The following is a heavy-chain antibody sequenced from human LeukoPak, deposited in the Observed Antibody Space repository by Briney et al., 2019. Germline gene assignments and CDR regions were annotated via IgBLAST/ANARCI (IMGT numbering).Heavy chain of an antibody. CDR2: INHGGST. CDR3: ARRVLRFLEWFPDAFDI. J-gene: IGHJ3*02. V-gene: IGHV4-34*01. Sequence: SETLSLTCAVYGGSFSGYYWSWIRQPPGKGLEWIGEINHGGSTNYNPSLKSRVTISVDTSKNQFSLKLSSVTAADTAVYYCARRVLRFLEWFPDAFDIWGQGTMVTVSS. D-gene: IGHD3-3*01. CDR1: GGSFSGYY.